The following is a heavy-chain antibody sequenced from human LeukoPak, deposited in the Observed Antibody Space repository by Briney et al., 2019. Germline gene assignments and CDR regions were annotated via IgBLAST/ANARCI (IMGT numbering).Heavy chain of an antibody. CDR1: GFTFSYYS. Sequence: GGSLRLSCAASGFTFSYYSMSWVRQGPGKGREWVSYINSRSSYIYYGDSVKGRFTISRDNAKSSLYLQMNSLRAEDTAVYYCVRSRTPTGYMDVWGKGTTVTVSS. CDR2: INSRSSYI. D-gene: IGHD1-14*01. V-gene: IGHV3-21*01. CDR3: VRSRTPTGYMDV. J-gene: IGHJ6*03.